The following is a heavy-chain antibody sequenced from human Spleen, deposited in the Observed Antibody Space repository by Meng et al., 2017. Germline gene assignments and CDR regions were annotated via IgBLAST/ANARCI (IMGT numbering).Heavy chain of an antibody. CDR1: GFTFSSYA. V-gene: IGHV3-9*01. CDR3: AKDMGGTYYYYYAMDV. Sequence: GGSLRLSCAASGFTFSSYAMSWVRQAPGKGLEWVSGISWNSGSIGYADSVKGRFTISRDDAKQSLYLQMNSLRTEDTALYYCAKDMGGTYYYYYAMDVWGQGTTVTVSS. J-gene: IGHJ6*02. D-gene: IGHD3-16*01. CDR2: ISWNSGSI.